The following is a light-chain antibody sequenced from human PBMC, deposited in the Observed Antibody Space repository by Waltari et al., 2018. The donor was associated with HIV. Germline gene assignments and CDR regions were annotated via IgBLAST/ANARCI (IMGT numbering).Light chain of an antibody. CDR2: DNN. J-gene: IGLJ2*01. Sequence: QSVLTQPPSVSAAPGQKVPISCPGSNSTIGHNSVSWFQQLPGIAPKLLIYDNNKRPSGIPDRFSASKSGTSATLGITGLQTGDEADYYCGTWDSSLNAVLFGGGTKLTVL. V-gene: IGLV1-51*01. CDR3: GTWDSSLNAVL. CDR1: NSTIGHNS.